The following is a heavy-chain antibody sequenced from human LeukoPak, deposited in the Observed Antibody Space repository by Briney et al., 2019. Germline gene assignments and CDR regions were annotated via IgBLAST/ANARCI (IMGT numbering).Heavy chain of an antibody. Sequence: GRSLRLSCAASGFTFRSYAMHWVRQAPGKGLEWEAAISYDGSNKKYADSVKGRFTISRDNSKNTLYLQMNSLRAEDTAVYYCARGVRIAVAGNIDYWGQGTLVTVSS. CDR1: GFTFRSYA. J-gene: IGHJ4*02. V-gene: IGHV3-30*04. CDR2: ISYDGSNK. CDR3: ARGVRIAVAGNIDY. D-gene: IGHD6-19*01.